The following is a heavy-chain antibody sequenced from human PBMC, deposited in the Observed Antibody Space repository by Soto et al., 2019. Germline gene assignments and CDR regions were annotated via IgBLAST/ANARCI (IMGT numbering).Heavy chain of an antibody. CDR2: ISSGGTTT. V-gene: IGHV3-23*01. CDR1: GFSFSTHA. D-gene: IGHD6-19*01. J-gene: IGHJ4*02. Sequence: LPGGSLRLSCTASGFSFSTHAMSWVRQAPGKGLEWVSGISSGGTTTFYAASVEGRFTISRDKSKNTLYLQMNSLRADDTAVYYCAREGGSIGGWFGRKFDSWGQGTQVTVSS. CDR3: AREGGSIGGWFGRKFDS.